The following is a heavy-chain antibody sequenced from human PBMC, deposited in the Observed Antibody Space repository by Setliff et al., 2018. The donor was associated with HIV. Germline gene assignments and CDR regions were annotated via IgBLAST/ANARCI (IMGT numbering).Heavy chain of an antibody. CDR1: GGSITRTPYY. J-gene: IGHJ4*02. CDR2: IYHTGIT. Sequence: SETLSLTCTVSGGSITRTPYYWGWIRQPPGKGLEWVGSIYHTGITYDNPSLKSRVTISVDTSKNQISLRLSSVTAADTAVYYCAREDSRYHYFDRWGQGTPVTVSS. D-gene: IGHD3-22*01. V-gene: IGHV4-39*02. CDR3: AREDSRYHYFDR.